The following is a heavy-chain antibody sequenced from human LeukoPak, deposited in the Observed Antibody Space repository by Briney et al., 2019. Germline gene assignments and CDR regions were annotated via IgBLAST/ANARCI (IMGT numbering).Heavy chain of an antibody. CDR2: IHYSGST. Sequence: SETLSLTCTVSGGSISNYYWIWIRQPPRKGLEGIGYIHYSGSTNYNPSLKSRVTISVDTSKNQFSLKLSSVSAADAAVYDCATLTGGDDAFDIWGQGTMVTVSS. V-gene: IGHV4-59*01. CDR3: ATLTGGDDAFDI. D-gene: IGHD4-23*01. J-gene: IGHJ3*02. CDR1: GGSISNYY.